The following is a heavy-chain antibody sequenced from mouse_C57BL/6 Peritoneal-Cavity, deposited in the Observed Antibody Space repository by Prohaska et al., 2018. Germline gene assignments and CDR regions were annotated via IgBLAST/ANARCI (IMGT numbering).Heavy chain of an antibody. V-gene: IGHV1-26*01. Sequence: HGKSLEWIGDINPNNGGTSYNQKFKGKATLTVDKSSSTAYMELRSLTSEDSAVYYCATRIYYDYDAFAYWGQGTLVTVSA. D-gene: IGHD2-4*01. CDR3: ATRIYYDYDAFAY. CDR2: INPNNGGT. J-gene: IGHJ3*01.